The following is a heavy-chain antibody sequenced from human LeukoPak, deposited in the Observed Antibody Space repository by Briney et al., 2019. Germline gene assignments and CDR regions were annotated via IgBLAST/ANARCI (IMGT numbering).Heavy chain of an antibody. J-gene: IGHJ4*02. D-gene: IGHD2-21*01. Sequence: GESLKISCKGSGYSFTSYWIGWVRQMPGKGLEWMGIIYPGDSDTRYSPSFQGQVTISAHKSISTAYLQWSSLKASDTAMYYCARTYCGGDCYFPHYFDYWGQGTLVTVSS. CDR2: IYPGDSDT. CDR3: ARTYCGGDCYFPHYFDY. CDR1: GYSFTSYW. V-gene: IGHV5-51*01.